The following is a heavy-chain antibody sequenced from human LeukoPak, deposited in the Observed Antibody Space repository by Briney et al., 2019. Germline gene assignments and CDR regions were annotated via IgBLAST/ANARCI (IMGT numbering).Heavy chain of an antibody. V-gene: IGHV3-7*04. J-gene: IGHJ4*02. CDR3: TRVGYIDEGIDY. CDR2: IKQDGSKK. CDR1: GFTFDDYS. Sequence: GSLRLXCAASGFTFDDYSMNWVRQAPGKGLEWVANIKQDGSKKSYVDSVKGRFTISRDNAKNSLYLQMNSLRAEDTAIYYCTRVGYIDEGIDYWGQGTLVTVSS. D-gene: IGHD5-24*01.